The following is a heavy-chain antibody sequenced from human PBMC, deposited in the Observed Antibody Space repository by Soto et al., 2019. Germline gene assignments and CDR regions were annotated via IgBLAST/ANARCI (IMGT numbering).Heavy chain of an antibody. D-gene: IGHD3-3*01. V-gene: IGHV4-39*01. CDR2: IYYSGST. Sequence: PSETLSLTXTVSGGSISSSSYYWGWLRHPPGKGREWIGRIYYSGSTYYNPSLKSRATISVDTPKNRFSLRLTSVTAADTAVYYCARLKSGLRFLEWCTRSLYYYGMDVWGQGTAVTVSS. J-gene: IGHJ6*02. CDR3: ARLKSGLRFLEWCTRSLYYYGMDV. CDR1: GGSISSSSYY.